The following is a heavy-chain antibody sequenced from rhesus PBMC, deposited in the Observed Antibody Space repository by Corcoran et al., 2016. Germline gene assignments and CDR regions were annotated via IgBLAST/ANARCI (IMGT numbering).Heavy chain of an antibody. CDR3: VRDGVVAADSFDY. D-gene: IGHD2-39*01. CDR2: INGKSRST. V-gene: IGHV4-80*01. CDR1: GGSFSSYW. J-gene: IGHJ4*01. Sequence: QVQLQESGPGLVKPSETLSLTCAVSGGSFSSYWWSWIRPPPGKGLEWIGEINGKSRSTHSHPSLKSRVTISKDASKNQFSLKLSSVTAADTAVYYCVRDGVVAADSFDYWGQGVLVTVSS.